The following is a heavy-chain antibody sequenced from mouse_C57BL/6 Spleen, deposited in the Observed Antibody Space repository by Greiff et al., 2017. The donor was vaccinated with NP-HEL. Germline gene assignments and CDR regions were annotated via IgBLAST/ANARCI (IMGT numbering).Heavy chain of an antibody. D-gene: IGHD1-1*01. V-gene: IGHV1-80*01. CDR1: GYAFSSYW. CDR2: IYPGDGDT. J-gene: IGHJ4*01. CDR3: AREGITTGAMDY. Sequence: QVQLQQSGAELVKPGASVKISCKASGYAFSSYWMNWVKQRPGKGLEWIGQIYPGDGDTNYNGKFKGKATLTADKSSSTAYMQLSSLTSEDSAVYFCAREGITTGAMDYWGQGTSVTVSS.